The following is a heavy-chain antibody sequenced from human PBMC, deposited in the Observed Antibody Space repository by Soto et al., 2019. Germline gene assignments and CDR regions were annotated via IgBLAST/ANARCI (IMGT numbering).Heavy chain of an antibody. V-gene: IGHV2-5*02. CDR3: AHIVVAALGYYFDY. Sequence: QITLKESGPPLVKPTQTLTLTCTFSGFSLSSTRMAVGWIRQPPGKALEWLALIYWDDDKRYSPFLKSRLTITKDTSKTQVVLTMSTMAPVDPARYYCAHIVVAALGYYFDYWGQGTLVTVSS. D-gene: IGHD5-12*01. CDR2: IYWDDDK. J-gene: IGHJ4*02. CDR1: GFSLSSTRMA.